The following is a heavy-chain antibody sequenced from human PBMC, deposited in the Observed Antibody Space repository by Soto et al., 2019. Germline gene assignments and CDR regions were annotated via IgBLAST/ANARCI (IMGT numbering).Heavy chain of an antibody. CDR1: GFTFSSYA. V-gene: IGHV3-23*01. CDR3: AKDNRETFYDFWRGYPGGMDV. CDR2: ISGSGGST. D-gene: IGHD3-3*01. Sequence: EVQLLESGGGLVQPGGSLRLSCAASGFTFSSYAMSWVRHAPGKGLEWVSAISGSGGSTYYADSVKGRFTISRDNSKNTLYMQMNSLRAEDTAVYYCAKDNRETFYDFWRGYPGGMDVWGQGTKGTVSS. J-gene: IGHJ6*02.